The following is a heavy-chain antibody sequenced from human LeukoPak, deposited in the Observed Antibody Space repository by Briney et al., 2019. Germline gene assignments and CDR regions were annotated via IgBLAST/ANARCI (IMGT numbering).Heavy chain of an antibody. J-gene: IGHJ6*04. Sequence: SVKVSCKASGGTFSSYAISWVRQAPGQGLEWMGGIIPIFGTANYAQKFQGRVTITADKSTSTAYMELSSLRSEDTAAYYCARDGSGSRRGLDYYYYGMDVWGKGTTVTVSS. V-gene: IGHV1-69*06. CDR1: GGTFSSYA. CDR2: IIPIFGTA. CDR3: ARDGSGSRRGLDYYYYGMDV. D-gene: IGHD3-10*01.